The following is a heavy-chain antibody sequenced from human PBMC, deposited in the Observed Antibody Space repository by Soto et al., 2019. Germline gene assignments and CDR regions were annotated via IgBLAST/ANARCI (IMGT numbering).Heavy chain of an antibody. CDR3: AKQVTYHLWPQSNKFDY. J-gene: IGHJ4*02. CDR2: ISGSGGST. D-gene: IGHD4-4*01. CDR1: GFTFSSYA. V-gene: IGHV3-23*01. Sequence: EVQLLESGGGLVQPGGSLSVSCAASGFTFSSYAMSWVRQAPGNGLEWVSAISGSGGSTYYADSVKGRFTISRDNSKNTLYLQMNSLRAEDTAVYYCAKQVTYHLWPQSNKFDYWGQGTLVTVSS.